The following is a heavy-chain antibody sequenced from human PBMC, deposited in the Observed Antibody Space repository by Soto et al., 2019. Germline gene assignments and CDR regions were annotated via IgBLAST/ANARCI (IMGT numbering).Heavy chain of an antibody. V-gene: IGHV1-69*01. Sequence: QVQLVQSGAEVKKPGSSVKVSCKASGGTFSSYAISWVRQAPGQGLEWMGGIIPIFGTANYAQKFQGRGTITADESTSTAYMELSSLRSEDTAVYYCANARVRYYYDSSGYWFDPWGQGTLVTVSS. CDR3: ANARVRYYYDSSGYWFDP. D-gene: IGHD3-22*01. J-gene: IGHJ5*02. CDR1: GGTFSSYA. CDR2: IIPIFGTA.